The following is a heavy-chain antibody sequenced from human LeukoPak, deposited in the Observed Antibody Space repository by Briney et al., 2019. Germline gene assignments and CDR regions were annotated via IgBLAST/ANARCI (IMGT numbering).Heavy chain of an antibody. CDR1: GGSLSSGDYY. CDR3: ARVSFKSAMTFDP. J-gene: IGHJ5*02. CDR2: IYYSGST. V-gene: IGHV4-30-4*01. Sequence: SETLSLTCTVSGGSLSSGDYYWGWGRQPPGTGLEWIGYIYYSGSTYYNPSLKSRVTISVDTSKNQFSLKLSSVTAADTAVYYCARVSFKSAMTFDPWGQGTLVTVSS.